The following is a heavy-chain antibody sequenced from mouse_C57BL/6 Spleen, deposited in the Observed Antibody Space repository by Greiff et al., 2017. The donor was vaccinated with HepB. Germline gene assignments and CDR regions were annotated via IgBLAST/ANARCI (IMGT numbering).Heavy chain of an antibody. CDR2: IDPSDSET. V-gene: IGHV1-52*01. CDR3: AREGAAYYSNTRYFDV. Sequence: VQLQQPGAELVRPGSSVKLSCKASGYTFTSYWMHWVKQRPIQGLEWIGNIDPSDSETHYNQKFKDKATLTVDKSSSTAYMQRSSLTSEDSAVYYCAREGAAYYSNTRYFDVWGTGTTVTVSS. J-gene: IGHJ1*03. D-gene: IGHD2-5*01. CDR1: GYTFTSYW.